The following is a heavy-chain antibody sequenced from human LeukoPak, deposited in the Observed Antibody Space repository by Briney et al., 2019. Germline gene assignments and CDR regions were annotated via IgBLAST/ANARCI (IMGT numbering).Heavy chain of an antibody. Sequence: GGSLRLSCAASVVSISSYATSWVRQAPGKGPEWVSAISGGGSTSYADSVKGRFIISRDNSKNTLYLQMNNLRADDTATYHCAKGGYSSGSWFDPWGQGTLVTVSS. CDR1: VVSISSYA. CDR2: ISGGGST. V-gene: IGHV3-23*01. D-gene: IGHD6-19*01. CDR3: AKGGYSSGSWFDP. J-gene: IGHJ5*02.